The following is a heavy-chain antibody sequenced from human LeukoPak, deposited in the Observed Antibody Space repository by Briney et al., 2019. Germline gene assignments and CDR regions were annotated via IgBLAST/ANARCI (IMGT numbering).Heavy chain of an antibody. J-gene: IGHJ6*03. Sequence: GASVKVSCKASGYTFTSYDINWVRQGTGQGLEWMGWMNPNSGNTGYAQKFQGRVTITADESTSTAYMEVSSLRSEDTAVYYCATSIRFLEWLPPSGYMDVWGKGTTVTVSS. D-gene: IGHD3-3*01. V-gene: IGHV1-8*03. CDR1: GYTFTSYD. CDR2: MNPNSGNT. CDR3: ATSIRFLEWLPPSGYMDV.